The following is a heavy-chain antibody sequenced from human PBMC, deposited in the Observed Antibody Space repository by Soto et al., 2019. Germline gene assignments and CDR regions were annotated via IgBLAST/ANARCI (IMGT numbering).Heavy chain of an antibody. D-gene: IGHD4-17*01. Sequence: ESLKISCKGSGYSFTSYWIGWVRQMPGKGLEWMGIIYPGDSDTRYSPSFQGQVTISADKSISTAYLQWSSLKASDTAMYYCARHGRRYGDYVWFAYWGQGTMVPVSS. V-gene: IGHV5-51*01. J-gene: IGHJ4*02. CDR3: ARHGRRYGDYVWFAY. CDR1: GYSFTSYW. CDR2: IYPGDSDT.